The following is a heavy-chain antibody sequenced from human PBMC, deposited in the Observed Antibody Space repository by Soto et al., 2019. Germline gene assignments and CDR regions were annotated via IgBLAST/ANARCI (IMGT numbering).Heavy chain of an antibody. CDR1: GFSISSAYY. Sequence: SETLSLTCAVSGFSISSAYYWGWVRQPPGKGLEWIGSIYYSGSTHYNPSLKSRVTISLDRSKNQFSLKLSSVTAADTAVYYCAQTAGGGFCSSYTCSLLNWFDPWGQGILVTVSS. CDR2: IYYSGST. V-gene: IGHV4-38-2*01. J-gene: IGHJ5*02. D-gene: IGHD2-2*01. CDR3: AQTAGGGFCSSYTCSLLNWFDP.